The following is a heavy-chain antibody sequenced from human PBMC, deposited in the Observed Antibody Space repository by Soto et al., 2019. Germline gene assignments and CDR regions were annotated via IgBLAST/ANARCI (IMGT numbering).Heavy chain of an antibody. V-gene: IGHV4-31*01. CDR2: IYYTGTT. Sequence: QVQLQESGPGLVKPSQTLSLTCTVSGGSVSGSYYWSWIRQHPGKGLEWIGYIYYTGTTYYNPSLKSPVTISMNTSKNQFSLKLSSVTAADTAVYYCAKEGGRSSGPHHLSTWGQGTLVTVSS. D-gene: IGHD6-19*01. CDR3: AKEGGRSSGPHHLST. J-gene: IGHJ5*02. CDR1: GGSVSGSYY.